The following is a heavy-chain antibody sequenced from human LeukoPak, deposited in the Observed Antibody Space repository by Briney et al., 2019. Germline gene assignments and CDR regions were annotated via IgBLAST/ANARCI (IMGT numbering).Heavy chain of an antibody. D-gene: IGHD3-10*01. Sequence: PGGSLRLSCAASGFGFSTYSVNWVRQSPGKGLEWVAYISSSSTIYYADSVKGRFTISRDNAKNSLYLQMDSLRAEDTAVYYCATLLSGSGSNVPPDYWGQGTLVTVSS. CDR2: ISSSSTI. V-gene: IGHV3-48*04. CDR1: GFGFSTYS. CDR3: ATLLSGSGSNVPPDY. J-gene: IGHJ4*02.